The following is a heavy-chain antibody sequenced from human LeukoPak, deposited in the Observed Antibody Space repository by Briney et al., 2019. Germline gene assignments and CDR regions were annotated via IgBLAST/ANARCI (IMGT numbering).Heavy chain of an antibody. V-gene: IGHV1-2*02. CDR3: ARDLNVVVITAHRLVGY. CDR1: GYTFTGYY. CDR2: INPNSGGT. D-gene: IGHD3-22*01. J-gene: IGHJ4*02. Sequence: ASVKVSCKASGYTFTGYYMHWVRQAPGQGLEWMGWINPNSGGTNYAQKFQGRVTMTRDTSISTAYMELSRLRSDDTAVYYCARDLNVVVITAHRLVGYWGQGTLVTVSS.